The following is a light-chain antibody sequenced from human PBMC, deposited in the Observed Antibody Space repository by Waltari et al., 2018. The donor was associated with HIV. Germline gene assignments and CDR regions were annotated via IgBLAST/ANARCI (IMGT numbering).Light chain of an antibody. Sequence: QSILTRPPSVSAAPGHNVTISCSGTTSNIANNYVSWYQHLPGTAPKLLIFENDKRPSEIPDRFSGSKSGTSATLGIIGLQPGDEADYYCETWDTSLTAYVFTTGTKVSV. V-gene: IGLV1-51*02. CDR1: TSNIANNY. CDR2: END. J-gene: IGLJ1*01. CDR3: ETWDTSLTAYV.